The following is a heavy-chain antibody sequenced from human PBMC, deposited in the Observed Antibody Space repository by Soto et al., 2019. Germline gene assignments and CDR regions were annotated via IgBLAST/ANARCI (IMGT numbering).Heavy chain of an antibody. J-gene: IGHJ5*02. CDR1: GGSISSSSYY. CDR2: IYYSGST. Sequence: QLQLQESGPGLVKPSETLSLTCTVSGGSISSSSYYWGWIRQPPGKGLEWIGSIYYSGSTYYNPSLKSRVTISVDTSKNQFSLKLSSVTAADTAVYYCARKDIAVAGTGWFDPWGQGTLVTVSS. D-gene: IGHD6-19*01. V-gene: IGHV4-39*01. CDR3: ARKDIAVAGTGWFDP.